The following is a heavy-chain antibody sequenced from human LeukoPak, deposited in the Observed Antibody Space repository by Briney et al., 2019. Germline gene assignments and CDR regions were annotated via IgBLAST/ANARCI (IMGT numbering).Heavy chain of an antibody. CDR1: GFTFSTYW. CDR3: VQEINRGDRRYFDY. D-gene: IGHD1-14*01. Sequence: GGSLTLSCAASGFTFSTYWMHWVRQAPGKGRGGVSRINSDGSDTNYADSVKGRFTISRDNAKNTLYLQMDSLRAEDTAVYYCVQEINRGDRRYFDYWGQGTLVTVSS. J-gene: IGHJ4*02. CDR2: INSDGSDT. V-gene: IGHV3-74*01.